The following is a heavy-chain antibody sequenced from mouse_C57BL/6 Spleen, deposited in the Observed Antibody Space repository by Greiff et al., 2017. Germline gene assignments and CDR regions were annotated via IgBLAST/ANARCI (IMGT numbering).Heavy chain of an antibody. V-gene: IGHV1-69*01. CDR2: IDPSDSYT. Sequence: QVQLQQPGAELVMPGASVKLSCKASGYTFTSYWMHWVKQRPGQGLEWIGEIDPSDSYTNYNQKFKGKSTLTVDKSSSTAYMQLSSLTSEDSAVYYCARGDYVGYWGQGTTLTVSS. CDR3: ARGDYVGY. D-gene: IGHD2-4*01. CDR1: GYTFTSYW. J-gene: IGHJ2*01.